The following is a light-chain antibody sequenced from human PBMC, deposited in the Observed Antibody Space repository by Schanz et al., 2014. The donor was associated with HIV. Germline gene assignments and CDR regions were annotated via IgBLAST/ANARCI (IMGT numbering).Light chain of an antibody. CDR1: RSNIGRNT. CDR2: SNN. Sequence: QSVLTQPPSASGTPGQRVTISCSGSRSNIGRNTVNWYQQLPRTAPKLLIYSNNQRPSGVPDRFSGSKSGTSASLAISGLQSEDEADYYCLSYDSSLSGPYVFGTGTKLTVL. J-gene: IGLJ1*01. CDR3: LSYDSSLSGPYV. V-gene: IGLV1-44*01.